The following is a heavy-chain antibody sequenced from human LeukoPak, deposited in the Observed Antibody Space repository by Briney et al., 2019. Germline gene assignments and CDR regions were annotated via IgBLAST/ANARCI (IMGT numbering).Heavy chain of an antibody. Sequence: SETLSLTRTVSGGSISSYYWSWIRQPPGKGLEWIGYIYYSGSTNYNPSLKSRVTMSVDTSKNQFSLKLSSVTAADTAVYYCARVGIAAAGEGFDYWGQGTLVTVSS. CDR2: IYYSGST. D-gene: IGHD6-13*01. J-gene: IGHJ4*02. V-gene: IGHV4-59*12. CDR1: GGSISSYY. CDR3: ARVGIAAAGEGFDY.